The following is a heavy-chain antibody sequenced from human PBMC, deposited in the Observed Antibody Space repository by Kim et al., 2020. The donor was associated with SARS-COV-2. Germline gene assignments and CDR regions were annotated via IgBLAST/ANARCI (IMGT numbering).Heavy chain of an antibody. V-gene: IGHV3-33*01. CDR1: GFTFSSYG. CDR3: AGTIFGVGQLDY. CDR2: IWYDGSNK. Sequence: GGSLRLSCAASGFTFSSYGMHWVRQAPGKGLEWVAVIWYDGSNKYYADSVKGRFTISRDNSKNTLYLQMNSLRAEDTAVYYCAGTIFGVGQLDYWGQGTLVTVSS. J-gene: IGHJ4*02. D-gene: IGHD3-3*01.